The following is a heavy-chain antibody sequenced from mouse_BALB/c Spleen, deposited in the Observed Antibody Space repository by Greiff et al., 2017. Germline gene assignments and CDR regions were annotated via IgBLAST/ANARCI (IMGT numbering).Heavy chain of an antibody. D-gene: IGHD1-1*01. CDR3: ARDALYYCGSMDY. J-gene: IGHJ4*01. CDR1: GFTFSDFY. CDR2: SRNKANDYTT. Sequence: EVQGVESGGGLVQPGGSLRLSCATSGFTFSDFYMEWVRQPPGKRLEWIAASRNKANDYTTEYSASVKGRFIVSRDTSQSILYLQMNALRAKDTAIDYCARDALYYCGSMDYWGQGTSVTVSS. V-gene: IGHV7-1*02.